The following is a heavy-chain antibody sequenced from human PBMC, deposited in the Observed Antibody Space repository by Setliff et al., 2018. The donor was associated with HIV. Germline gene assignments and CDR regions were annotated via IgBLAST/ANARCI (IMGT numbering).Heavy chain of an antibody. D-gene: IGHD6-19*01. V-gene: IGHV1-8*02. Sequence: ASVKVSCKPSGYTFTNYDINWVRQAAGQGLEWMGWMNPDSRNTGYAQRFEGSVTMTTDTSTTTAYMELRSLRSDDTAVYYCATITVAGTGAFDIWGQGTMVTVSS. J-gene: IGHJ3*02. CDR1: GYTFTNYD. CDR3: ATITVAGTGAFDI. CDR2: MNPDSRNT.